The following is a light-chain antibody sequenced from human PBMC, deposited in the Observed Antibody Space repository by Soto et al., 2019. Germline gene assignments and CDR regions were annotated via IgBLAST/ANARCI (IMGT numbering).Light chain of an antibody. V-gene: IGKV3-11*01. CDR2: DAS. CDR1: QSVYNY. CDR3: QQRSNWPLT. J-gene: IGKJ4*01. Sequence: EIVLTQSPGTLSLSPGERVTLSCRASQSVYNYLAWYQQKPGQAPRLLIYDASNRATGIPARFSGSGSGTDFTLTISSLEPEDFAVYYCQQRSNWPLTFGGGTKVDIK.